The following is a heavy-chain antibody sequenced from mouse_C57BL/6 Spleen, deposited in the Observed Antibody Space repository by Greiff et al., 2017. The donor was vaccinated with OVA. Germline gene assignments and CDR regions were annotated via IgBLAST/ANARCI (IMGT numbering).Heavy chain of an antibody. CDR1: GYTFTSYW. J-gene: IGHJ3*01. CDR3: ARTIGGYDNDGGFAY. V-gene: IGHV1-64*01. D-gene: IGHD2-4*01. CDR2: IHPNSGST. Sequence: QVQLQQPGAELVKPGASVKLSCKASGYTFTSYWMHWVKQRPGQGLEWIGMIHPNSGSTNYNEKFKSKATLTVDKSSSTAYMQLSSLTSEDSAVYYCARTIGGYDNDGGFAYWGQGTLVTVSA.